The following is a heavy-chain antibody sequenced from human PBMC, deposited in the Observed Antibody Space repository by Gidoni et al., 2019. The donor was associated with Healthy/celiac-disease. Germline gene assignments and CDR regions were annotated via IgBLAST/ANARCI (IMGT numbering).Heavy chain of an antibody. CDR3: ARALDCSSTSCYNAFYYYGMDV. CDR1: GFTFSSYA. Sequence: QVQLVESGGGVVQPGRSLRLSCSASGFTFSSYAMHWVRQAPGKGLECVAVISYDGSNKYYADSVKGRFTISRDNSKNTLYLQMNSLRAEDTAVYYCARALDCSSTSCYNAFYYYGMDVWGQGTTVTVSS. D-gene: IGHD2-2*02. J-gene: IGHJ6*02. CDR2: ISYDGSNK. V-gene: IGHV3-30-3*01.